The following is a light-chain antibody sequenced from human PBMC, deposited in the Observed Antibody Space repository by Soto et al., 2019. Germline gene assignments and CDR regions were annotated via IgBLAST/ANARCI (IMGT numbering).Light chain of an antibody. J-gene: IGLJ1*01. CDR2: EVS. CDR3: GSYTGTIYG. V-gene: IGLV2-14*01. CDR1: SGDVGVYKF. Sequence: QSVLTQPASVSGSPGQSITISCTGTSGDVGVYKFVSWYQQHPGKAPKLIIYEVSNRPSGVSSRFSGSMSGNTASLTISGLRAEDEADYYCGSYTGTIYGVGTGTKV.